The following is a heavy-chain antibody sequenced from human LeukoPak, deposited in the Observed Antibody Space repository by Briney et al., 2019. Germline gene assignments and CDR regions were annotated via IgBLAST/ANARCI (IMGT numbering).Heavy chain of an antibody. CDR1: GGSISSPISY. D-gene: IGHD6-13*01. CDR2: INHGGST. V-gene: IGHV4-39*07. J-gene: IGHJ5*02. Sequence: SETLSLTCTVSGGSISSPISYWGWIRQPPGKGLEWIGEINHGGSTNYNPSLKSRVTISVDTSKNQFSLKLSSVTAADTAVYYCARGGYSSSWSQTGWFDPWGQGTLVTVSS. CDR3: ARGGYSSSWSQTGWFDP.